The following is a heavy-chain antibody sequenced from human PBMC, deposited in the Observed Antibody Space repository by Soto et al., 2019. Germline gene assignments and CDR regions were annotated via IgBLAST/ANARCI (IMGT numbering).Heavy chain of an antibody. CDR1: GGPFNNYY. CDR3: ASQVGIPNNRVGVV. D-gene: IGHD2-21*01. V-gene: IGHV4-34*01. CDR2: INHTGSP. J-gene: IGHJ1*01. Sequence: QLQLQQWGAGLLKPSETLSLTCAVYGGPFNNYYWSWIRQSPTKGLEWIGEINHTGSPNYNPSLKSRVTISTDTSRKQISLKLSSVTAADTAVYYCASQVGIPNNRVGVVWGQGTLVTVSS.